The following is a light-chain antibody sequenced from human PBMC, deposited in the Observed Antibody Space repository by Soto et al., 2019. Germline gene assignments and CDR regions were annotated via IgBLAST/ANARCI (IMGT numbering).Light chain of an antibody. CDR1: SGHSSYI. V-gene: IGLV4-60*02. Sequence: QPVLTQSSSASASLGSSVKLTCTLSSGHSSYIIAWHQQQPGKAPRYLMKLESSGSYNKGSGVPDRFSGSSSGADRYLTISNLQFEDEADYYCETWDRSTPVVFGGGTKLTVL. CDR2: LESSGSY. CDR3: ETWDRSTPVV. J-gene: IGLJ2*01.